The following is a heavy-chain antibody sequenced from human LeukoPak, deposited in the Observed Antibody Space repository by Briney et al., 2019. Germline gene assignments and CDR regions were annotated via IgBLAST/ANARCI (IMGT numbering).Heavy chain of an antibody. CDR2: IYSTGST. CDR1: GGSISSYY. D-gene: IGHD6-13*01. CDR3: AKQIASAGTAGFDF. J-gene: IGHJ4*02. V-gene: IGHV4-4*07. Sequence: SETLCLTCTVSGGSISSYYWSWIRQPAGKGLEWIGRIYSTGSTNYNPSLKSRVTMSVDTSKNQFSLRLRSVTAADTAVYYCAKQIASAGTAGFDFWGQGALVTVSS.